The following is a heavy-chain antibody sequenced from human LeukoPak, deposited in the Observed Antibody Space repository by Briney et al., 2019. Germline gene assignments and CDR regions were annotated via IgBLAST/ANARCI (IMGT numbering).Heavy chain of an antibody. CDR3: ARADCSSTSCYLDP. CDR1: GYTLTSYF. V-gene: IGHV1-46*01. CDR2: INPSGGST. D-gene: IGHD2-2*01. Sequence: ASVKVSCKASGYTLTSYFMHWVRQAPGQGLEWMGIINPSGGSTSYAQKFQGRVTMTRDTSTGTVYMELNSLRSEDTAVYYCARADCSSTSCYLDPWGQGTLVTVSS. J-gene: IGHJ5*02.